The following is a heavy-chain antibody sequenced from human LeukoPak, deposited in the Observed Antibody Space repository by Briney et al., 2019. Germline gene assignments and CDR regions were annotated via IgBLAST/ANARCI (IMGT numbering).Heavy chain of an antibody. V-gene: IGHV4-34*01. CDR1: GGSFSGYY. Sequence: PSETLSLTCAVYGGSFSGYYWTWIRQPPGKGLEWIGEINHRGSTNYNPSLKSRVTISVDTSKNQFSLKLTSVTAADTAVYYCARGGIGNWNPTRPFDYWGQGTLVTVSS. CDR3: ARGGIGNWNPTRPFDY. CDR2: INHRGST. D-gene: IGHD1-20*01. J-gene: IGHJ4*02.